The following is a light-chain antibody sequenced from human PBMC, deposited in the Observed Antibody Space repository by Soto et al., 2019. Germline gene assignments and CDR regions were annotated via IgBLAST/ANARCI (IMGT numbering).Light chain of an antibody. CDR3: SSYAGSNSVV. CDR2: DVS. J-gene: IGLJ2*01. V-gene: IGLV2-11*01. CDR1: SSDGGGYNY. Sequence: QSALTQPRSMSGSPGQSVTLSCTGTSSDGGGYNYVSWYQQHPGKAPKLMIYDVSTRPSGVPDRFSGSKSGNTASLTISGLQAEDEADYYCSSYAGSNSVVFGGGT.